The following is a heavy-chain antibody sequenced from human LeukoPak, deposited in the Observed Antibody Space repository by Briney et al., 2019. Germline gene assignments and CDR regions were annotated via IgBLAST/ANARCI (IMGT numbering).Heavy chain of an antibody. J-gene: IGHJ4*02. V-gene: IGHV3-48*01. CDR1: GFAFSGYS. Sequence: PGESLRLSCAASGFAFSGYSMTWVRQAPGKGLEWVSYISSSSVRSTIYYADSVKGRFIISRDNAKSSMYLQMNSLRVDDMAIYYCARKNGYCSSTSCYLFDYWGQGTLVAVSS. CDR3: ARKNGYCSSTSCYLFDY. CDR2: ISSSSVRSTI. D-gene: IGHD2-2*01.